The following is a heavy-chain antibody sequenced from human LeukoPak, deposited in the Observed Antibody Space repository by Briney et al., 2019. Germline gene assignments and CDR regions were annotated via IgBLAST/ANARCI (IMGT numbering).Heavy chain of an antibody. V-gene: IGHV4-31*03. CDR2: IYNSGST. CDR1: GDSIPSAGYF. Sequence: TLSVTCTVSGDSIPSAGYFWNWIRQHPGKGLEWIGYIYNSGSTSYNPSLKSRISISIDTSKNQFSLRLSSVTAADTAVYYCARDSNDGYGGYMDVWGQGTTVTVSS. D-gene: IGHD5-24*01. CDR3: ARDSNDGYGGYMDV. J-gene: IGHJ6*03.